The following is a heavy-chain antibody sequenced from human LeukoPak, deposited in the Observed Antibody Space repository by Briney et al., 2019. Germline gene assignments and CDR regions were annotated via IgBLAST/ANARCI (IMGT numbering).Heavy chain of an antibody. CDR2: IIPILGIA. CDR1: GGTFSSYA. Sequence: SVKVSCKASGGTFSSYAISWVRQAPGQGLEWMGRIIPILGIANYAQKFQGRVTITADKSTSTAYMELSSRRSEDTAVYYCARNDIVVVPAAQGNWFDPWGQGTLVTVSS. CDR3: ARNDIVVVPAAQGNWFDP. J-gene: IGHJ5*02. D-gene: IGHD2-2*01. V-gene: IGHV1-69*04.